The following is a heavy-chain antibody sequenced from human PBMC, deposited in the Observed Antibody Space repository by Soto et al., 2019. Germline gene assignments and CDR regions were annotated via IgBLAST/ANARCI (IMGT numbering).Heavy chain of an antibody. Sequence: QVQLVESGGGVVQPGRSLSLSCAASGFTFSSYGMHWVRQAPGKGLEWVAVIWNDGRNKSYADSVKGRFTISRDNSKSTLYLEMNSLRAEDTAVYYCARDANYGGTVDYWGQGSLVAVSS. D-gene: IGHD4-17*01. J-gene: IGHJ4*02. CDR3: ARDANYGGTVDY. V-gene: IGHV3-33*01. CDR1: GFTFSSYG. CDR2: IWNDGRNK.